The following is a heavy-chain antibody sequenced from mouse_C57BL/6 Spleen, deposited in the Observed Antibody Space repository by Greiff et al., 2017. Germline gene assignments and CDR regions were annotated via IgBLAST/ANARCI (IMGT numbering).Heavy chain of an antibody. CDR3: ARSNCSNDGSYAMDY. CDR1: GYTFTSYW. V-gene: IGHV1-50*01. Sequence: VQLQQPGAELVKPGASVKLSCKASGYTFTSYWMQWVKQRPGQGLEWIGEIDPSDSYTNYNQKFKGKATLTVDTSSSTAYMQLSSLTSEDSAVYYCARSNCSNDGSYAMDYWGQGTSVTVSS. D-gene: IGHD2-12*01. J-gene: IGHJ4*01. CDR2: IDPSDSYT.